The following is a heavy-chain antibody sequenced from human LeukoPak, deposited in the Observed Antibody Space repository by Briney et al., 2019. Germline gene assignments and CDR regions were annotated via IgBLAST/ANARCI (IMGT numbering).Heavy chain of an antibody. Sequence: PGGSLRLSCAASGFTFSSCAMSRVRQAPGKGLEWVSAMSGSGGNTYYADSVKGRLTISRDNSKNTLYLQMNSLRAEDTAVYYCAKDSHCSSTSCSETPNWFDPWGQGTLVTVSS. J-gene: IGHJ5*02. CDR1: GFTFSSCA. D-gene: IGHD2-2*01. CDR2: MSGSGGNT. CDR3: AKDSHCSSTSCSETPNWFDP. V-gene: IGHV3-23*01.